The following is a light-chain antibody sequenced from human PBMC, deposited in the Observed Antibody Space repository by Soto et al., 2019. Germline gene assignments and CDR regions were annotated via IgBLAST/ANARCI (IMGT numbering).Light chain of an antibody. CDR2: TNN. J-gene: IGLJ2*01. CDR3: AAWDDSLNGVV. CDR1: SSNIGSNT. V-gene: IGLV1-44*01. Sequence: QAVVTQAPSASGTPGQRVTISCSGSSSNIGSNTVNWYQQLPGTAPKLLIYTNNQRPSGVPDRFSGSKSGTSASLAISGLQSEDEADYYCAAWDDSLNGVVFGGGTQLTVL.